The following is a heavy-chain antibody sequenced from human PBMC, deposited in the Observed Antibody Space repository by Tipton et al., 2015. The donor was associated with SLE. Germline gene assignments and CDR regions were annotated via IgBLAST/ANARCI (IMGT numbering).Heavy chain of an antibody. CDR2: IFYSGNT. CDR3: ARGARGNSYGSDEDFDY. J-gene: IGHJ4*02. D-gene: IGHD5-18*01. Sequence: TLSLTCTVSAGSVSSFYWSWIRQPPGKELEWIGYIFYSGNTKENPSLQSRVTMSADTSKNQLSLRLSSVTTADTAVYYCARGARGNSYGSDEDFDYWGQGTLVTVSS. CDR1: AGSVSSFY. V-gene: IGHV4-59*02.